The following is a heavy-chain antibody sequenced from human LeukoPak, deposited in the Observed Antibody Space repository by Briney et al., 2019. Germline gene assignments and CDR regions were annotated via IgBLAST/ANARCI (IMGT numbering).Heavy chain of an antibody. V-gene: IGHV3-23*01. J-gene: IGHJ4*02. CDR1: GFTFSSYA. Sequence: GGSLRLSCAASGFTFSSYAMSWVRQAPGKGLEWVSAISGSGDSTYYADSVKGRFTISRDNSKNTLYLQMNSLRAEDTAVYYCAKRFFDGDYHNPSDYWGQGTLVTVSS. CDR2: ISGSGDST. CDR3: AKRFFDGDYHNPSDY. D-gene: IGHD4-17*01.